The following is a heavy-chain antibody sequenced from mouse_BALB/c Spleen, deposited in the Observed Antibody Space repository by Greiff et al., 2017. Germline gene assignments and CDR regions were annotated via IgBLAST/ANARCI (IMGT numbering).Heavy chain of an antibody. CDR3: ASPTAYYDNYDWYFDV. J-gene: IGHJ1*01. CDR2: ISYSGST. V-gene: IGHV3-2*02. CDR1: GYSFTSDYV. Sequence: EVKVVESGPGLVKPSQSLSLTCTVTGYSFTSDYVWNWIRQLPGNKLEWMGYISYSGSTSYNPSLKSRISITRDTSKNQFFLQLNSVTTEDTATYYCASPTAYYDNYDWYFDVWGAGTTVTVSS. D-gene: IGHD2-10*01.